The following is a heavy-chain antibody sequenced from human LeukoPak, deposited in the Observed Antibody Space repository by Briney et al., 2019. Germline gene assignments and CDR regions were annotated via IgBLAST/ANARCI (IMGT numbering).Heavy chain of an antibody. CDR3: ARGLLVGHPYYCAMDV. CDR2: TYFRSKWYN. D-gene: IGHD2-8*02. V-gene: IGHV6-1*01. J-gene: IGHJ6*02. CDR1: GDSVSSNSAT. Sequence: SQTLSLTCAISGDSVSSNSATWTWIRQSPSRGLELLGGTYFRSKWYNDSAESVKSRISINPDTSKNQFSLQLSSVTPEDTAVYYCARGLLVGHPYYCAMDVWGQGTTVSVSS.